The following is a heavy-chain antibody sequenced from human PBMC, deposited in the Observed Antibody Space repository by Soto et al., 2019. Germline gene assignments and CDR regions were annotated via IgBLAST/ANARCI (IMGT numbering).Heavy chain of an antibody. CDR2: IYYSGST. V-gene: IGHV4-59*01. CDR1: DDSMSNSY. D-gene: IGHD5-12*01. J-gene: IGHJ4*02. Sequence: PSETLSLTCTVSDDSMSNSYWSWIRQPPGKGLEWIGYIYYSGSTNYNPSLKSRVTISVDTSKNQFSLKLSSVTAADTAVYYCARYSGYDPYYFDYWGQGTLVTVSS. CDR3: ARYSGYDPYYFDY.